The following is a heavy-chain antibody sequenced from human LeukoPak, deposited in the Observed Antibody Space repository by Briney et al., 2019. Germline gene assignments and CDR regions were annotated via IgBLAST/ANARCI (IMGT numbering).Heavy chain of an antibody. Sequence: SQTLSLTCTVSGGSISSGGYYWSWLRQHPGKGLEWIGYIYYSGSTYYNPSLKSRVTISVDTSKNQFSLKLSSVTAADTAVYYCARDSDYYDSSGYYYYYYGMDVWGQGTTVTVSS. D-gene: IGHD3-22*01. V-gene: IGHV4-31*03. J-gene: IGHJ6*02. CDR2: IYYSGST. CDR3: ARDSDYYDSSGYYYYYYGMDV. CDR1: GGSISSGGYY.